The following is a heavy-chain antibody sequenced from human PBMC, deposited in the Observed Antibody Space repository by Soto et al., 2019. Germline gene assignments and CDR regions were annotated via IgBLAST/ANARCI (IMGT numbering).Heavy chain of an antibody. V-gene: IGHV3-23*01. Sequence: GGSLRLSCVASGFSFDNYGMSWIRQAPGEGLEWVSAIKSDGTSTYYAASVEDRFTISRDNSKNTLYLQLNSLRAEDTAVYYCAQLGLMTFSHKHYFNHWGRGALVTVSS. D-gene: IGHD3-16*01. CDR3: AQLGLMTFSHKHYFNH. CDR2: IKSDGTST. J-gene: IGHJ4*02. CDR1: GFSFDNYG.